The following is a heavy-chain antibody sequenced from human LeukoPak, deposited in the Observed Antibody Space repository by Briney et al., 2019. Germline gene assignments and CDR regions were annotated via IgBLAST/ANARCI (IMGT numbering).Heavy chain of an antibody. D-gene: IGHD3-22*01. J-gene: IGHJ1*01. V-gene: IGHV6-1*01. Sequence: SQTLSLTCAISGDSVSSNSAAWNWIRQSPSRGLEWLGRTYYRSKWYNDYAVSVKSRITINPDTSKNQFSLKLSSVTAADTAVYYCASHDYYDSSGYWHPWGQGTLVTVSS. CDR2: TYYRSKWYN. CDR3: ASHDYYDSSGYWHP. CDR1: GDSVSSNSAA.